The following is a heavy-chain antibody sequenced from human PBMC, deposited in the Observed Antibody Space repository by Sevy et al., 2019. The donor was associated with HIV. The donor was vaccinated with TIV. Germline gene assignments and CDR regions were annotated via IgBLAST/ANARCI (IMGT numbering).Heavy chain of an antibody. CDR2: ISGSGGST. D-gene: IGHD3-3*01. V-gene: IGHV3-23*01. CDR1: GFTFSSYA. J-gene: IGHJ6*02. Sequence: GGSLRLSCAASGFTFSSYAMSWVRQAPGKGLEWVSAISGSGGSTYYADSVKGRFTISRDNSKNTLYLQMNSLRAEDTAVYYCAKGPPYYDFWGGLYYYYGMDVWGQGTTVTVSS. CDR3: AKGPPYYDFWGGLYYYYGMDV.